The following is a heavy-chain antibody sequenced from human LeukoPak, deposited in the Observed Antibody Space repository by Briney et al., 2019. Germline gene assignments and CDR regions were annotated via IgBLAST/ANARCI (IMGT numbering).Heavy chain of an antibody. D-gene: IGHD5-12*01. CDR1: GFTFSSYS. V-gene: IGHV3-21*01. J-gene: IGHJ4*02. Sequence: GGSLRLSCAASGFTFSSYSMNWVRQAPGKGLEWVSSISSSSSYIYYADSVKGRFTISRDNAKNSLYLQMNSLRAEDTAVYYCARGLRGWLQFPAFDYWGQGTLVTVSS. CDR2: ISSSSSYI. CDR3: ARGLRGWLQFPAFDY.